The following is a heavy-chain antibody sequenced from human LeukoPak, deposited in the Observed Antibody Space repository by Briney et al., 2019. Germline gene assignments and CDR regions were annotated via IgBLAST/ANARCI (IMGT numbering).Heavy chain of an antibody. CDR1: GGSFSGYY. Sequence: TSETLSLTCAVYGGSFSGYYWSWIRQPPGKGLEWIGTISHSGKTYYNSSLKSRVTISVDMSKNQLSLKLTSVTAADTAMYYCATSRDSSDYYSWGQGILVTVSS. CDR2: ISHSGKT. J-gene: IGHJ4*02. D-gene: IGHD3-22*01. CDR3: ATSRDSSDYYS. V-gene: IGHV4-34*01.